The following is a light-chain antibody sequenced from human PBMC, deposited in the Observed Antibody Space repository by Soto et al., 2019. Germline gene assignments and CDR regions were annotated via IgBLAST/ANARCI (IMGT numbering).Light chain of an antibody. J-gene: IGKJ2*03. V-gene: IGKV3-20*01. Sequence: ERMLTQSPGTLSLSREGAATLSCRTIQSMSSDYVAWYQQQPCQAPRLLIFGASSRATGIPDRFSGSVSGTDFSLIINRLEPEDFAVYYCQQYGHSPKDSFGQGTKVDI. CDR1: QSMSSDY. CDR3: QQYGHSPKDS. CDR2: GAS.